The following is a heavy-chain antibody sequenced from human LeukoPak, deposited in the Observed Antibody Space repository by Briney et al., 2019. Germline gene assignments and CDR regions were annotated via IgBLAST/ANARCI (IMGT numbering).Heavy chain of an antibody. CDR3: ARDATNYYDSSGLGMPQFDY. CDR1: GFTFSSYV. Sequence: GGSLRLSCAASGFTFSSYVMHWVRQAPGKGLEYVSGISSNGGSTYYANSVKGRFTITRDNSNNTLHLQMGSLRAEDMAVYYCARDATNYYDSSGLGMPQFDYWGQGALVTVSS. D-gene: IGHD3-22*01. V-gene: IGHV3-64*01. J-gene: IGHJ4*02. CDR2: ISSNGGST.